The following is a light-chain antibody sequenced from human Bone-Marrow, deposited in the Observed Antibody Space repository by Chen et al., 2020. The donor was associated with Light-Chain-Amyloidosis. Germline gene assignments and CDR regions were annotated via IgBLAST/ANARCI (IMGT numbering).Light chain of an antibody. Sequence: SYELTQPPSVSVSHAQTARITCSGDDLPTKYAYWYQQKPGQAPVMVIQRDTERPSGISERFSGSSSGTTATLTISGVQAEDEADYHCQSADSSGTYEVIFGGGTKLTVL. CDR2: RDT. CDR3: QSADSSGTYEVI. V-gene: IGLV3-25*03. CDR1: DLPTKY. J-gene: IGLJ2*01.